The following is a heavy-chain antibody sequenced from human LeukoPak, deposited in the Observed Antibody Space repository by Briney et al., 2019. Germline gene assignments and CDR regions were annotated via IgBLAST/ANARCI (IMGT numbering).Heavy chain of an antibody. CDR3: ARDRLRLGYERTNWFDP. CDR2: INPESGGT. V-gene: IGHV1-2*02. J-gene: IGHJ5*02. D-gene: IGHD2-15*01. Sequence: ASVKVSCKASGYTFSDFHMHWVRQAPGQGLEWMGWINPESGGTNYAQKFQGRVTMTRDTSISTVYMELSRLRSDDTAVYYCARDRLRLGYERTNWFDPWGQGTLVTVSS. CDR1: GYTFSDFH.